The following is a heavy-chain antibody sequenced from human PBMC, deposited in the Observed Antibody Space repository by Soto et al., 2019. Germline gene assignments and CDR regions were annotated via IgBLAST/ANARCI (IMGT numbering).Heavy chain of an antibody. CDR2: IIPISGAA. J-gene: IGHJ4*02. CDR3: ARDMTRTVVPYFDF. V-gene: IGHV1-69*06. Sequence: QVQLVQSGAEVKKPGSSVKVSCKASGGTFSNYDVNWVRQAPGQGLEWMGRIIPISGAANYAQKFQGRVTITAHKSTSTSYMELSSMRSEDTAVYYCARDMTRTVVPYFDFWGQGTLVTVSS. D-gene: IGHD1-7*01. CDR1: GGTFSNYD.